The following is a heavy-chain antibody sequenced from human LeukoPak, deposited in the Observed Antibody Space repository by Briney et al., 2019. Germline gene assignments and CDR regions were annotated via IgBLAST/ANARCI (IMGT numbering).Heavy chain of an antibody. Sequence: GGSLRLSCAASGFTFSAYWMHWVRQAPGKGPEWVAFIRYDGSNKYYADSVKGRFTISRDNSKNTLYLQMNSLRAEDTAVYYCAKEGVGYCSGGSCYYFDYWGQGTLATVSS. J-gene: IGHJ4*02. D-gene: IGHD2-15*01. CDR3: AKEGVGYCSGGSCYYFDY. CDR2: IRYDGSNK. V-gene: IGHV3-30*02. CDR1: GFTFSAYW.